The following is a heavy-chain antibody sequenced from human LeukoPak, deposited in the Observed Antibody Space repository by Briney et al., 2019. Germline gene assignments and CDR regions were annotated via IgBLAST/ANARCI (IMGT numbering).Heavy chain of an antibody. CDR1: GGSFSGYY. V-gene: IGHV4-34*01. Sequence: SETLSLTCAVYGGSFSGYYWSWIRQPPGKGLEWIGEINHSGSTNYNPSLKSRVTISVDTSKNQFSLKLSSVTAADTAVYYCARVGGRLIGYWGQGTLVTVSS. J-gene: IGHJ4*02. D-gene: IGHD2-8*01. CDR2: INHSGST. CDR3: ARVGGRLIGY.